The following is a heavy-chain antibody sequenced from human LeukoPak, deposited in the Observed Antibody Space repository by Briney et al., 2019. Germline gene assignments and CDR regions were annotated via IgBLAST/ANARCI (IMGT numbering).Heavy chain of an antibody. CDR2: INWNGGST. CDR1: GFTFDDYG. CDR3: ARDGYDYVWGSYRSVPLDY. J-gene: IGHJ4*02. D-gene: IGHD3-16*02. Sequence: GGSLRLSCAASGFTFDDYGMSWVRQAPGKGLEWVSGINWNGGSTGYADSVKGRFTISRDNAKNSLYLQMNSLRAEDTAVYYCARDGYDYVWGSYRSVPLDYWGQGTLVTVSS. V-gene: IGHV3-20*04.